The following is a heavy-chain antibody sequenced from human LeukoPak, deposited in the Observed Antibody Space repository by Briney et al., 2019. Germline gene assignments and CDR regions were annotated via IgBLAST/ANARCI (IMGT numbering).Heavy chain of an antibody. V-gene: IGHV4-34*01. Sequence: SETLSPTCAVYGGSFSGYYWSWIRKPPGKGLEWIGEINHSGSTNYNPSLKSRVTISVDTSKNQFSLKLSSVTAADTAVYYCARRGFDWLSYYCYYYMDVWGKGTTVTISS. CDR1: GGSFSGYY. D-gene: IGHD3-9*01. CDR3: ARRGFDWLSYYCYYYMDV. CDR2: INHSGST. J-gene: IGHJ6*03.